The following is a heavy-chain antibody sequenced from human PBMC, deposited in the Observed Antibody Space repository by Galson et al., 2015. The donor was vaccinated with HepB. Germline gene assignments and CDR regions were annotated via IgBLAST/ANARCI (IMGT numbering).Heavy chain of an antibody. J-gene: IGHJ4*02. CDR3: ARGGVLGATTYSDY. CDR2: IIPIFDTT. D-gene: IGHD1-26*01. Sequence: SVKVSCKVSGGTFSDYGLSWVRQAPGQGLEWMGEIIPIFDTTNYAQNFQGRVTITADESASTAYMGLSSLTSEDTAVYYCARGGVLGATTYSDYWGQGTLVTVSS. CDR1: GGTFSDYG. V-gene: IGHV1-69*13.